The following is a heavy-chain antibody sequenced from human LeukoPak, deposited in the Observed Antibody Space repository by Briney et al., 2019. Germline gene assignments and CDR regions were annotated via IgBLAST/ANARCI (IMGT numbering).Heavy chain of an antibody. Sequence: GGSLRLSCAASGFIFSACAMHWVRQAPGKGLEWVAVISYDGSNQYYADSVKGRFTISRDNSKDTLYLQMNSLRTEDTAVYYCARDMYGDYSGMDVWGQGTTVTVSS. D-gene: IGHD4-17*01. V-gene: IGHV3-30-3*01. CDR2: ISYDGSNQ. CDR3: ARDMYGDYSGMDV. CDR1: GFIFSACA. J-gene: IGHJ6*02.